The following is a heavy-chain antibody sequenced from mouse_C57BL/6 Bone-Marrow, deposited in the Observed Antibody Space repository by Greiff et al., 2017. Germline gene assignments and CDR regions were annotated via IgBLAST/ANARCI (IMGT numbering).Heavy chain of an antibody. V-gene: IGHV1-50*01. CDR1: GYTFTSYW. CDR2: IDPSDSYT. Sequence: QVQLQQSGAELVKPGASVKLSCKASGYTFTSYWMQWVKQRPGLGLEWIGEIDPSDSYTNYNQKFKGKATLTVDTSSSTAYMQLSSLTSEDSAVYYCARRDYGGYWGQGTTLTVSS. J-gene: IGHJ2*01. CDR3: ARRDYGGY. D-gene: IGHD1-2*01.